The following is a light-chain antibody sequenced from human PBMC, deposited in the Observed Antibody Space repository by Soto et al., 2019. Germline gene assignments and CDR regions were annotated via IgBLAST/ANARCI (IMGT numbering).Light chain of an antibody. CDR3: QQDNSFPLT. Sequence: DIQMTQSPSTLSASVGDGVTITCRASQRSSTWLAWYQQKPGKAPKLLISDASSLETGVPSRFSGSGSGTDFTLTISSLQPEDFATYYCQQDNSFPLTFGGGTKVDIK. CDR2: DAS. V-gene: IGKV1-5*01. CDR1: QRSSTW. J-gene: IGKJ4*02.